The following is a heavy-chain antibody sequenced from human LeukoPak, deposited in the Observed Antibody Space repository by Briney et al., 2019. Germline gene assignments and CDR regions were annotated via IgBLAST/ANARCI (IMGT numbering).Heavy chain of an antibody. D-gene: IGHD3-22*01. CDR2: IGSSGSAI. Sequence: GGSLRLSCAASGYTFSSYKMIWVRQAPGKGLEWISYIGSSGSAIYYADSVKGRFTISRENAKNSLYLQMNSLRAEDTAVYYCARVYYYDSSGYQDSYFDYWGQGALVTVSS. CDR3: ARVYYYDSSGYQDSYFDY. CDR1: GYTFSSYK. V-gene: IGHV3-48*03. J-gene: IGHJ4*02.